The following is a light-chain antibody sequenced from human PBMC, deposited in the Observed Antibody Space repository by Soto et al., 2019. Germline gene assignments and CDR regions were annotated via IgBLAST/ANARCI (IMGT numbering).Light chain of an antibody. CDR1: QGVRNS. Sequence: DIPTSQSPPSLSASAGDRVTIPCRASQGVRNSLDWYQQKPGKAPQRLIYEIYNLQSGVPSRFSGSGSGTVFTLTISSLQPEDSATYYCLQHSNYLFTFAPGTKVAIK. J-gene: IGKJ3*01. CDR3: LQHSNYLFT. CDR2: EIY. V-gene: IGKV1-17*01.